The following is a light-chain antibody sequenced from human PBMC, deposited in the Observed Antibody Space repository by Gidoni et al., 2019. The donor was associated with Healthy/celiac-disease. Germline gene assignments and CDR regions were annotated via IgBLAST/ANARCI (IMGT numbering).Light chain of an antibody. CDR3: QQYNSYPWT. CDR2: KAS. J-gene: IGKJ1*01. Sequence: DIQMTQSPSTLSASVGDRVTITCRSSQSISSWLDWYQQQPGKAPTLLIYKASSLESGVPSRCSSSGSGTEFTLTISSLQPDDFATYYCQQYNSYPWTFGQGTKVEIK. CDR1: QSISSW. V-gene: IGKV1-5*03.